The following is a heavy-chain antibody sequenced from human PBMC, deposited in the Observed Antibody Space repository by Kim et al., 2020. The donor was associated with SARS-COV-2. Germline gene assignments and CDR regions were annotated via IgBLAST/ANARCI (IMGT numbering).Heavy chain of an antibody. CDR2: INYSGSS. CDR1: GGSISSSSYY. J-gene: IGHJ4*02. CDR3: VTMIVVVTPYYFDY. D-gene: IGHD3-22*01. V-gene: IGHV4-39*01. Sequence: SETLSLTCTVSGGSISSSSYYWDWLRPPPGKGLVWVGSINYSGSSYYNPTLKSRITIAVDTNKNQFSLKLSSVTAADTAVYSCVTMIVVVTPYYFDYWGQGTLVTVSS.